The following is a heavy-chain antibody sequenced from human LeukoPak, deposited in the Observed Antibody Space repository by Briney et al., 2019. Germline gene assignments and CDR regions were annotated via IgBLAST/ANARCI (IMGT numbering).Heavy chain of an antibody. Sequence: WASVKVSCKASGYTFTGYYMHGVRQAPGQGLEWMGWINPNSGGTNYAQKFQGRVTMTRDTSISTAYMELSRLRSDDTAVYYCAREGEGGYCSSTSCYGLAPWGPGTLVTVSS. J-gene: IGHJ4*02. V-gene: IGHV1-2*02. CDR3: AREGEGGYCSSTSCYGLAP. CDR2: INPNSGGT. CDR1: GYTFTGYY. D-gene: IGHD2-2*03.